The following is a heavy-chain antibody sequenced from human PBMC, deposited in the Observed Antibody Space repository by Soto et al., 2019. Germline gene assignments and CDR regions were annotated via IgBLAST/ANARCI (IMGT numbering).Heavy chain of an antibody. CDR1: GFSLSNFA. J-gene: IGHJ4*02. CDR3: ARTVAGDY. CDR2: ISGSGSST. D-gene: IGHD2-15*01. Sequence: QLLESGGGLVLPGGSLRLSCAASGFSLSNFAMSWVRQAPGKGLEWVSAISGSGSSTYYADSVNGRFTISRDNSKNTLYLQLNNLRAEDTAVYYCARTVAGDYWGQGTLVTVSS. V-gene: IGHV3-23*01.